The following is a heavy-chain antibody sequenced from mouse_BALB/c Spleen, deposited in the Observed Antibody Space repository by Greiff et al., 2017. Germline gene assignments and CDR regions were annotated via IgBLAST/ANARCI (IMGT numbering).Heavy chain of an antibody. CDR3: ARDGGYGNYYWYFDV. CDR2: IWGDGST. Sequence: QVQLQQSGPGLVAPSQSLSITCTVSGFSLTGYGVNWVRQPPGKGLEWLGMIWGDGSTDYNSALKSRLSISKDNSKSQVFLKMNSLQTDDTARYYCARDGGYGNYYWYFDVWGAGTTVTVSS. D-gene: IGHD2-10*02. CDR1: GFSLTGYG. V-gene: IGHV2-6-7*01. J-gene: IGHJ1*01.